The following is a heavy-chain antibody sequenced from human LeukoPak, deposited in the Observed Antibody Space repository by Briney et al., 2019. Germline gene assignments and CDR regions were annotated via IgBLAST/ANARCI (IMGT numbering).Heavy chain of an antibody. CDR1: GGTFSSYA. CDR3: ASRRTSSSYYFDY. V-gene: IGHV1-69*13. D-gene: IGHD2-2*01. Sequence: SVKVSCKASGGTFSSYAISWVRQAPGQGLEWMGGIIPTFGTANYAQKFQGRVTITADESTSTAYMELSSLRSEDTAVYYCASRRTSSSYYFDYWGQGTLVTVSS. J-gene: IGHJ4*02. CDR2: IIPTFGTA.